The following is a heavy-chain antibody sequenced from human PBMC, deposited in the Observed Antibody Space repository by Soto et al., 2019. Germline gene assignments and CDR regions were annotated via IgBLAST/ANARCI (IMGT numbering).Heavy chain of an antibody. Sequence: GGSLRLSCAASGFTFSSYAMSWVRQAPGKGLEWVSAISGSGGSTYYADSVKGRFTISRDNSKNTLYLQMDSLRAEDTAVYYCAKAPYGSGTSRFDPWGQGNLVTVSS. D-gene: IGHD3-10*01. V-gene: IGHV3-23*01. CDR1: GFTFSSYA. J-gene: IGHJ5*02. CDR3: AKAPYGSGTSRFDP. CDR2: ISGSGGST.